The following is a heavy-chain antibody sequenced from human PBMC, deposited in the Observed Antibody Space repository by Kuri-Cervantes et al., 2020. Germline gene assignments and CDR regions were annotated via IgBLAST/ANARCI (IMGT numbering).Heavy chain of an antibody. CDR1: GFTFSDYY. J-gene: IGHJ4*02. Sequence: LSLTCAASGFTFSDYYMSWIRQAPGKGLEWVSAISGSGGSTYYADSVKGRFTISRDNSKNTLYLQMNSLRAEDTAVYYCAKDSSGYLLFDYWGQGTLVTVSS. D-gene: IGHD3-22*01. V-gene: IGHV3-23*01. CDR2: ISGSGGST. CDR3: AKDSSGYLLFDY.